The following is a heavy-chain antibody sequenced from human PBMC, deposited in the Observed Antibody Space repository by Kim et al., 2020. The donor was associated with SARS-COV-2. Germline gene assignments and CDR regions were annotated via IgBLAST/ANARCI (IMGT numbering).Heavy chain of an antibody. D-gene: IGHD6-13*01. J-gene: IGHJ5*02. CDR3: AKKSGYSSSWYAFDP. Sequence: VKVRFTISRDNSRNTLYLQMNSLRAEDTAVYFCAKKSGYSSSWYAFDPWGQGTLVTVSS. V-gene: IGHV3-23*01.